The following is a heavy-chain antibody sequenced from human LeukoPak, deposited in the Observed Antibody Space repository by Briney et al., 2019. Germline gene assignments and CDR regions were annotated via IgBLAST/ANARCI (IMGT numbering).Heavy chain of an antibody. CDR1: GFTFSSYA. CDR2: ISYDGSNK. J-gene: IGHJ5*02. D-gene: IGHD2-8*02. Sequence: GSLRLSCAASGFTFSSYAMHWVRQAPGKGLEWVAVISYDGSNKYYADSVKGRFTISRDNSKNTLYLQMNSLIPEDTAVYYCAKPGYCTSATSCLNWFDPWGQGTLVTVSS. V-gene: IGHV3-30-3*02. CDR3: AKPGYCTSATSCLNWFDP.